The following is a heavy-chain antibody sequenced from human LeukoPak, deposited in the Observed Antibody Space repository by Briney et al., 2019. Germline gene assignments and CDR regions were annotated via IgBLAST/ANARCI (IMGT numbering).Heavy chain of an antibody. CDR3: TRGHYYYDSSGGFDP. D-gene: IGHD3-22*01. CDR1: GFTFGDYA. CDR2: IRSKAYGGTT. J-gene: IGHJ5*02. Sequence: PGGSLRLSCTASGFTFGDYAMSWVRQAPGKGLEWVGFIRSKAYGGTTEYAASVKGRFTISRDDSKSIAYLQMNSLKTEDTAVYYCTRGHYYYDSSGGFDPWGQGTLVTVSS. V-gene: IGHV3-49*04.